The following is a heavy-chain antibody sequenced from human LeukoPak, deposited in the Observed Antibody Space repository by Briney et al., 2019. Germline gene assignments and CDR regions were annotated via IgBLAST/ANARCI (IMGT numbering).Heavy chain of an antibody. Sequence: GGSLRLSCAASEFTFSDYSMNWVRQAPGKGLEWVASISSSSRYIYYADSVRGRFTISRDNSKSTLSLQMNSLRAEDTAIYCATYRQVLLPFESWGQGTLVTVSS. CDR1: EFTFSDYS. CDR2: ISSSSRYI. CDR3: ATYRQVLLPFES. J-gene: IGHJ4*02. V-gene: IGHV3-21*04. D-gene: IGHD2-8*02.